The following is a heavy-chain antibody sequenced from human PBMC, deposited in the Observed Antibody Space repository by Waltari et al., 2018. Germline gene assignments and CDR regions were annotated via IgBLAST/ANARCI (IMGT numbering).Heavy chain of an antibody. V-gene: IGHV1-8*03. J-gene: IGHJ3*02. CDR3: ARSRIFGVVIDDAFDI. CDR1: GYTFTSYD. Sequence: QVQLVQSGAEVKKPGASVKVSCKASGYTFTSYDINWVRQATGQGLEWMGWRNPNSGNTGYAQKFQGRVTITRNTSISTAYMELSSLRSEDTAVYYCARSRIFGVVIDDAFDIWGQGTMVTVSS. CDR2: RNPNSGNT. D-gene: IGHD3-3*01.